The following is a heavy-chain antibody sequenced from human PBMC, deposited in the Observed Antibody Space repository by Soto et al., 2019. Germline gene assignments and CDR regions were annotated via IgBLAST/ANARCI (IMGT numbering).Heavy chain of an antibody. V-gene: IGHV3-30-3*01. CDR3: ARDSGNLGDGYSDY. Sequence: PGGSLRLSCAASGFTFSSYAMHWVRQAPGKGLEWVAVISYDGSNKYYADSVKGRFTISRDNSKNTLYLQMNSLRAEDTAVFYCARDSGNLGDGYSDYWGQGTLVTVSS. J-gene: IGHJ4*02. D-gene: IGHD3-10*01. CDR2: ISYDGSNK. CDR1: GFTFSSYA.